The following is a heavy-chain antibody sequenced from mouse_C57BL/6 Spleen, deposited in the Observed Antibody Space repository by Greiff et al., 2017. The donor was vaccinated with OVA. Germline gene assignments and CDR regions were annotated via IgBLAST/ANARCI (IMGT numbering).Heavy chain of an antibody. D-gene: IGHD1-1*01. CDR3: TTGGIIRYLYYFDD. CDR2: IDPEGGDT. V-gene: IGHV14-1*01. J-gene: IGHJ2*01. Sequence: EVKLVESGAELVRPGASVKLSCTASGFNIKDYYMHWVQQRPEQGLEWIGRIDPEGGDTEYAAKFQGQATMTADTSSNTAYLQLSSLTSEDTAVDYYTTGGIIRYLYYFDDWGKGTTLTVSS. CDR1: GFNIKDYY.